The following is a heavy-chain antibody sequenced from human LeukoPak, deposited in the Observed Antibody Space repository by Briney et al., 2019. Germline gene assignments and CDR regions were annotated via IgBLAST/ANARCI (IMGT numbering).Heavy chain of an antibody. Sequence: PSQTLSLTCTVSGGSISSCDYYWRWIRQPPGKGLECIWYIYCSGSTCYNPSLKSRVTISVDTSKNQFSLKLSSVTAADTAVYYCARAPSRSYAVFDYWGQGTLVTVSS. CDR2: IYCSGST. D-gene: IGHD2-2*01. J-gene: IGHJ4*02. V-gene: IGHV4-30-4*01. CDR3: ARAPSRSYAVFDY. CDR1: GGSISSCDYY.